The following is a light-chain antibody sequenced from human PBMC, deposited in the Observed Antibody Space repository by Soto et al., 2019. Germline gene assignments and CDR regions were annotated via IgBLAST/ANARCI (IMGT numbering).Light chain of an antibody. J-gene: IGKJ1*01. CDR2: AAS. V-gene: IGKV1-39*01. CDR3: QQSYSTPRT. CDR1: QSISSY. Sequence: DIQMTHSPSSLSASVEGRVTITCRASQSISSYLNWYQQKPGKAPKLLIYAASSLQSGVPSRFSGSGSGTDFTLTISSLQPEDFATYYCQQSYSTPRTCGQGTKVDIK.